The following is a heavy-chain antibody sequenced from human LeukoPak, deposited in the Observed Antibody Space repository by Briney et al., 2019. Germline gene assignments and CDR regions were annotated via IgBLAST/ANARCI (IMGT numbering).Heavy chain of an antibody. D-gene: IGHD6-13*01. Sequence: PSETLSLTCTVSGGSISSYYWSCIRQPPGKGLEWIGYIYYSGSTNYNPSLKSRVTISVDTSKNQFSLKLSSVTAADTAVYYYARDIAAAPGGYWGQGTLVTVSS. CDR2: IYYSGST. V-gene: IGHV4-59*01. J-gene: IGHJ4*02. CDR1: GGSISSYY. CDR3: ARDIAAAPGGY.